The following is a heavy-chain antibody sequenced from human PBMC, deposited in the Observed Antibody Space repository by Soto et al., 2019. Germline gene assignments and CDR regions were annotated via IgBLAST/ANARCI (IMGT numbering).Heavy chain of an antibody. J-gene: IGHJ6*02. V-gene: IGHV3-15*01. CDR2: IKSKTDGGTI. CDR1: GFTFSKAW. Sequence: EVQLVESGGGLVKPGGSLRLSCAASGFTFSKAWMSWVRQAPGKGLEWVGRIKSKTDGGTIEYAAPGKGRFTISREDSKNTLYLQLNSLITEDTAVYYCSTGGKDYGMDVWGQGTTVTVSS. D-gene: IGHD1-26*01. CDR3: STGGKDYGMDV.